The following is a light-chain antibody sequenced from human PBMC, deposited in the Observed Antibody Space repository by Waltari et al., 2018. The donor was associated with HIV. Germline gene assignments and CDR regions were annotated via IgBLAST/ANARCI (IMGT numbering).Light chain of an antibody. J-gene: IGLJ2*01. CDR2: SNN. CDR1: SSNIGSNT. CDR3: AAWDDSLNCPV. Sequence: QSVLTQPPSASGTPGQRVTISCSGSSSNIGSNTVNWYQQLPGTAPKPLIYSNNQRPSGVSDRFSGSKSGTSASLAISGLQSEDEADYYCAAWDDSLNCPVFGGGTKLTVL. V-gene: IGLV1-44*01.